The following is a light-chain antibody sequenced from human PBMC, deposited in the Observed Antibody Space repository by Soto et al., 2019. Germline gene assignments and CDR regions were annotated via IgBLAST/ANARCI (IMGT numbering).Light chain of an antibody. CDR2: GTF. Sequence: EIVLTQSPGTLSVSPGERATLSCRASETISSDKLAWYQQKPDQPPSLLIYGTFSRATGIPDRFSGSGSGTDFTLTISRLEPEDSAIYYCQQYGSWTFGQGTKVEI. CDR3: QQYGSWT. CDR1: ETISSDK. J-gene: IGKJ1*01. V-gene: IGKV3-20*01.